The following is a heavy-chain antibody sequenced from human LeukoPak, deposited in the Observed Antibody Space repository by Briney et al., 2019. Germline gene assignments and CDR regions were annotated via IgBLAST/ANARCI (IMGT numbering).Heavy chain of an antibody. D-gene: IGHD6-13*01. Sequence: SVKVSCKASGGTFSSYAISRVRQAPGQGLEWMGRIIPILGIANYAQKFQGRVTITADKSTSTAYMELSSLRSEDTAVYYCARATAKQQLVRGFDYWGQGTLVTVSS. J-gene: IGHJ4*02. V-gene: IGHV1-69*04. CDR1: GGTFSSYA. CDR2: IIPILGIA. CDR3: ARATAKQQLVRGFDY.